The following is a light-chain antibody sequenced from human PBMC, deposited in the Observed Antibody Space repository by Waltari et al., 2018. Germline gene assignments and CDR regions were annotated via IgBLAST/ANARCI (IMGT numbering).Light chain of an antibody. J-gene: IGKJ2*01. V-gene: IGKV3-20*01. CDR2: GSS. Sequence: EIVLTQSPGTLSLSPGERATLSCRASQRVSSRYLAWYQQKPGQAPRLLSYGSSNRATDIPDGFSGSRSGTDFTLTISRREPEDFARYYCQQYGSWLYTFGQGTKLEIK. CDR1: QRVSSRY. CDR3: QQYGSWLYT.